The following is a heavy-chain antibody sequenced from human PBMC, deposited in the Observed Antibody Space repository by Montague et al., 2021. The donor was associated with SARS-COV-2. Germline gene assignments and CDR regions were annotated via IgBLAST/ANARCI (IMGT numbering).Heavy chain of an antibody. V-gene: IGHV4-59*08. D-gene: IGHD3-16*01. Sequence: SETLSLTCTVYGASISSYYWSWIRQSPGKGLEWIGYIFHSGRTNYNPSLKSRVTISVDTYKNQFSLKLSSVTAADTAVYYCARHPPVDGVRPCRQGTVDTYTTKSSLRLSYVSAADLAVYSCANGSHIYGTRRLRTGWLGPWGQGTLVTVSS. CDR3: ARHPPVDGVRPCRQGTVDTYTTKSSLRLSYVSAADLAVYSCANGSHIYGTRRLRTGWLGP. CDR1: GASISSYY. CDR2: IFHSGRT. J-gene: IGHJ5*02.